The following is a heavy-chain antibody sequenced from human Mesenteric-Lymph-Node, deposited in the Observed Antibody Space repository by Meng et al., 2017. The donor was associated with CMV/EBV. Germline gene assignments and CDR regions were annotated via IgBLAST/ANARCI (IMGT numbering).Heavy chain of an antibody. V-gene: IGHV1-2*02. Sequence: ASVKVSCKASGYTFTTYYMHWVRQAPGQGLEWMGWINPDNGVTKYAQKFQGRVNMTRDTSISTASMELSRLRSDDTAVYYCARGDSSGYFSYYYGMAVWGQGTTVTVSS. CDR1: GYTFTTYY. CDR2: INPDNGVT. J-gene: IGHJ6*02. CDR3: ARGDSSGYFSYYYGMAV. D-gene: IGHD3-22*01.